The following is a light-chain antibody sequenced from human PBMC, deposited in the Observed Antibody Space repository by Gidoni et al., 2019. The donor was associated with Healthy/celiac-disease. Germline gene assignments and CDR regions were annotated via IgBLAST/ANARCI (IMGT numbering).Light chain of an antibody. CDR1: QSVLYSSNHKNY. CDR2: WAS. CDR3: QQYYSTPPYT. J-gene: IGKJ2*01. V-gene: IGKV4-1*01. Sequence: DIVMTQSTESLAVSLGERATINCKSSQSVLYSSNHKNYLAWYQQKPGQPPKLLIYWASTRESGVPDRFSGSGSGTGFTLTISSLQAEDVAVYYCQQYYSTPPYTFGQGTKLEIK.